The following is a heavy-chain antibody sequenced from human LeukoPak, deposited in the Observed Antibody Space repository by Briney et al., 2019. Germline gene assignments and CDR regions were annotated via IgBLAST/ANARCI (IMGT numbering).Heavy chain of an antibody. V-gene: IGHV1-3*01. CDR3: ARDYKGFGSSWYYFDY. J-gene: IGHJ4*02. Sequence: ASVKVSCKASGYTFTSYAMHWVRQAPGQRLEWMGWINAGNGNTKYSQKFQGRVTITRDTSASTAYMELSSLRSEDTAVYYCARDYKGFGSSWYYFDYWGQGTLVTVSS. CDR2: INAGNGNT. D-gene: IGHD6-13*01. CDR1: GYTFTSYA.